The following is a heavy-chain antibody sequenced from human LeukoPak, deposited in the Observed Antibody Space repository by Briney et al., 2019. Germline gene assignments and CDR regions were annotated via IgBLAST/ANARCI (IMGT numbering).Heavy chain of an antibody. V-gene: IGHV3-48*03. Sequence: GGSLRLSCAASGFTFSSYVMNWVRQAPGKGLEWVSYISSGSTIYDADSVKGRFTISRDNAKNSLYLQMNSLRAEDTAVYYCARESIAVAGAPFDYWGQGTLVTVSS. CDR2: ISSGSTI. CDR1: GFTFSSYV. CDR3: ARESIAVAGAPFDY. J-gene: IGHJ4*02. D-gene: IGHD6-19*01.